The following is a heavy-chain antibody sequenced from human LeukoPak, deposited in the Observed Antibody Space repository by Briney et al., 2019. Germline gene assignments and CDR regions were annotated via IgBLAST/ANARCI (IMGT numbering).Heavy chain of an antibody. Sequence: SETLSLTCTVSGDSISSFYWSWIRQSAGKGLEWIGRFYTSGSTNYNPSLKSRVTMSVDTSKNQFSLKLSSVTAADTAVYYCAREALIEGFYYYMDVWGKGTTVTVSS. CDR2: FYTSGST. J-gene: IGHJ6*03. CDR1: GDSISSFY. V-gene: IGHV4-4*07. D-gene: IGHD3-22*01. CDR3: AREALIEGFYYYMDV.